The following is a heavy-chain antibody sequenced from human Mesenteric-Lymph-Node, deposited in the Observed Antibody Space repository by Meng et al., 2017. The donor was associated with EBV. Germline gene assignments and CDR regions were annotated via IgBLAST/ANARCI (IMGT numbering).Heavy chain of an antibody. V-gene: IGHV4-4*02. D-gene: IGHD3-22*01. CDR2: MSHSGSS. CDR1: GDSVTSSNW. CDR3: ARILVGENSGYFLDY. Sequence: VQLQGSGPGLAKPWGTLSLTCGVSGDSVTSSNWWSWVRQPPGKGLEWIGEMSHSGSSNYNPSLNNRVTMSVDKSKNRVFLQLSSVTAADTAMYYCARILVGENSGYFLDYWGQGIVVTVSS. J-gene: IGHJ4*02.